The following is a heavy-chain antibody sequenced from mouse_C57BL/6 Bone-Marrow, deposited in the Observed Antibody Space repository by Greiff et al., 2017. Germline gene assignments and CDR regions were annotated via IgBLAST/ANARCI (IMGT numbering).Heavy chain of an antibody. CDR2: IYPRSGNT. CDR1: GYTFTSYG. J-gene: IGHJ3*01. Sequence: VKLMESGAELARPGASVKLSCKASGYTFTSYGISWVKQRPGQGLEWIGEIYPRSGNTYSNEKFKGKATLTAAKSYSTASMELRSLTSEDSAVYFWAREACYGRDWVAYWGQGTLVTVSA. V-gene: IGHV1-81*01. D-gene: IGHD1-1*01. CDR3: AREACYGRDWVAY.